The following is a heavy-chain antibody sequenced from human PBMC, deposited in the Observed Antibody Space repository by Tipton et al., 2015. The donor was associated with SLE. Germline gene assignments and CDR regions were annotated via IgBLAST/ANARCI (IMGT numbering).Heavy chain of an antibody. D-gene: IGHD6-13*01. CDR2: IRGSGGST. Sequence: SLRLSCTASGFTFSTYAMNWVRLAPGKGLEWVSSIRGSGGSTYYADSVKGRFTVSRDNSKNTLSLQMNSLRAEDTAVYYCARDRRPESIAADPFDYWGQGTLVTVSS. J-gene: IGHJ4*02. CDR1: GFTFSTYA. V-gene: IGHV3-23*01. CDR3: ARDRRPESIAADPFDY.